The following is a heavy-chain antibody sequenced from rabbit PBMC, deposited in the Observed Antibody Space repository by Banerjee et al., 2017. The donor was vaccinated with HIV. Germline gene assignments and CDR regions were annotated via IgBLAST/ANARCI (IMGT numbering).Heavy chain of an antibody. CDR2: IDPVFGST. D-gene: IGHD2-1*01. V-gene: IGHV1S47*01. CDR1: GFDFSSYG. Sequence: QEQLVESGGGLVQPGGSLKLSCKASGFDFSSYGVSWVRQAPGKGLEWIGYIDPVFGSTYYASWVNGRFTISSHNAQNTLYLQLNSLTAADTATYFCVRDRNSYDDYGDYSTRLDLWGPGTLVTVS. J-gene: IGHJ3*01. CDR3: VRDRNSYDDYGDYSTRLDL.